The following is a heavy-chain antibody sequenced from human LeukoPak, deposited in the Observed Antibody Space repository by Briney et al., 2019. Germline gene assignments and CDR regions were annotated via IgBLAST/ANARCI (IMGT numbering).Heavy chain of an antibody. Sequence: GGSLRLSCAASDFSFITYAMSWVRQAPGKGLEWVSVIYSGGSTYYADSVKGRFTFSRDNSKNTLYLQMNSLRAEDTAVYYCARPGPDAFDIWGQGTMVTVSS. J-gene: IGHJ3*02. CDR2: IYSGGST. CDR3: ARPGPDAFDI. CDR1: DFSFITYA. V-gene: IGHV3-66*04.